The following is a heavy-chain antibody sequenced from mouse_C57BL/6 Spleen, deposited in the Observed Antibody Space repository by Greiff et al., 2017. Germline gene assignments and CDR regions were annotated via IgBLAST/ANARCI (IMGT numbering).Heavy chain of an antibody. V-gene: IGHV14-4*01. D-gene: IGHD1-1*01. CDR1: GFNIKDDY. CDR3: TSITTVVA. Sequence: VQLQQSGAELVRPGASVKLSCTASGFNIKDDYMHWVKQRPEQGLEWIGWIDPENGDTEYASKFQGKATITADKSSNTAYRQLSSLTSEDTAVYYCTSITTVVAWGQGTLVTVSA. CDR2: IDPENGDT. J-gene: IGHJ3*01.